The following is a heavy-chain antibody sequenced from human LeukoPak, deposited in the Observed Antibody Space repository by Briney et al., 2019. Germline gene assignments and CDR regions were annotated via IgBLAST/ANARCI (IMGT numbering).Heavy chain of an antibody. Sequence: SETLSLTCTVSGVSISSTNSYWGWIRQSPRTGLEWIGNIYSSGSTYYNPSLKSRVTISIDTSENQFSLKLTSVTAADTAVYYCARKREGPTTGIDYWGPGTLVTVSS. CDR3: ARKREGPTTGIDY. J-gene: IGHJ4*02. V-gene: IGHV4-39*07. D-gene: IGHD1-26*01. CDR1: GVSISSTNSY. CDR2: IYSSGST.